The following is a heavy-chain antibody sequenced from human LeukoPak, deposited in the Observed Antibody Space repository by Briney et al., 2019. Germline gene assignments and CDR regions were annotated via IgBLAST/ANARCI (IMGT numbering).Heavy chain of an antibody. Sequence: ASVKVSCKASGYTFTSYGISWVRQAPGQGLEWMGWISAYNGNTNYAQKLQGRVTMTTDTSTSTAYMELRSLRSEDTAVYYCARRRAGATYFDYWGQGTLVTVSS. CDR2: ISAYNGNT. CDR1: GYTFTSYG. CDR3: ARRRAGATYFDY. V-gene: IGHV1-18*01. J-gene: IGHJ4*02. D-gene: IGHD1-26*01.